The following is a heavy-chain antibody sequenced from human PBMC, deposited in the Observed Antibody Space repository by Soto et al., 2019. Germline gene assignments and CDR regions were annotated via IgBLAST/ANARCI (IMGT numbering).Heavy chain of an antibody. J-gene: IGHJ3*02. CDR2: ISSSSSYT. CDR1: GFTFSDYY. V-gene: IGHV3-11*06. Sequence: VGSLRLSCAAPGFTFSDYYMSWIRQAPGKGLEWVSYISSSSSYTNYADSVKGRFTISRDNAKNSLYLQMNSLRAEDTAVYYCARSIWNADAFDIWGQGTMVTVSS. D-gene: IGHD1-1*01. CDR3: ARSIWNADAFDI.